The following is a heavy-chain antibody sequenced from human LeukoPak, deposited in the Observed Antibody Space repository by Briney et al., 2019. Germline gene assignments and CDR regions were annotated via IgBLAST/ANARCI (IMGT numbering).Heavy chain of an antibody. CDR3: AKDRGSRYFQH. Sequence: GGSLRLSCAASGFTFSSYGMHWVRQAPGKGLEWVAVISYDGSNKYYADSVKGRFTTSRDNSKNTLYLQMNSLRAEDTAVYYCAKDRGSRYFQHWGQGTLVTVSS. CDR1: GFTFSSYG. CDR2: ISYDGSNK. V-gene: IGHV3-30*18. J-gene: IGHJ1*01.